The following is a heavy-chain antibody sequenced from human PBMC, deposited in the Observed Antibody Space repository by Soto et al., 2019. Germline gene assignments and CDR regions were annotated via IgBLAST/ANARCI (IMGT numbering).Heavy chain of an antibody. Sequence: QVQLVQSGAEVKKPGASVKVSCKASGYTFTSYDINWVRQATGQGLEWMGWMNPNSGNTGYAQKFQGRVTMTRNTSKRTANMELSSRRSEDTAVYYCARAKGERYCSGGSCYPKGDAFDIWGQGTMVSVSS. J-gene: IGHJ3*02. CDR3: ARAKGERYCSGGSCYPKGDAFDI. CDR2: MNPNSGNT. D-gene: IGHD2-15*01. V-gene: IGHV1-8*01. CDR1: GYTFTSYD.